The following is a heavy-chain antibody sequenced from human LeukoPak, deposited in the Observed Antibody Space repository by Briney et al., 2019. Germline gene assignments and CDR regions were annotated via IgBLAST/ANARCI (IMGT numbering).Heavy chain of an antibody. J-gene: IGHJ4*02. D-gene: IGHD5-12*01. Sequence: GGSLRLSCAASGFTFSSYSMNWVRQAPGKGLEWVSSISSSSSYIYYADSVKGRFTISRDNAKNSLYLRMNSLRAEDTAVYYCVRVVATGDLFDYWGQGTLVTVSS. CDR1: GFTFSSYS. V-gene: IGHV3-21*01. CDR3: VRVVATGDLFDY. CDR2: ISSSSSYI.